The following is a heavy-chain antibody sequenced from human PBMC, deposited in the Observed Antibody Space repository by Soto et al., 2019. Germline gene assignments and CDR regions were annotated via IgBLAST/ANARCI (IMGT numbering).Heavy chain of an antibody. CDR2: IYYSGST. CDR1: GGSISSGGYY. D-gene: IGHD4-17*01. V-gene: IGHV4-31*03. CDR3: ARDSGRYHDYGVIDAFDI. J-gene: IGHJ3*02. Sequence: QVQLQESGPGLVKPSQTLSLTCTVSGGSISSGGYYWSWIRQHPGKGLEWIGYIYYSGSTYYNPSLKSRVTIWGDTSKNQFSRKLSSVTDADTAVYYCARDSGRYHDYGVIDAFDIWGQGTMVTVSS.